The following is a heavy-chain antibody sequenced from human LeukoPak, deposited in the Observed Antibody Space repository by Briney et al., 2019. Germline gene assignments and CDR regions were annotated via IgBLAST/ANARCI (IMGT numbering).Heavy chain of an antibody. J-gene: IGHJ4*02. Sequence: SVKVSCKASGGIFSSYAISWVRQAPGQGLEWMGRIIPIFGTANYAQKFQGRVTITPDESTSTAYMELSSLRSEDTAVYYCARNGDYGGELDYWGQGTLVTVSS. V-gene: IGHV1-69*13. CDR2: IIPIFGTA. CDR1: GGIFSSYA. CDR3: ARNGDYGGELDY. D-gene: IGHD4-23*01.